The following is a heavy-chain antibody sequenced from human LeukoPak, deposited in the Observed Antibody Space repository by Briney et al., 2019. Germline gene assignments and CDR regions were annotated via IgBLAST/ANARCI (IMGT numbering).Heavy chain of an antibody. CDR2: IYPGDSDT. V-gene: IGHV5-51*01. J-gene: IGHJ6*03. CDR3: ARLPTYYDILTGYYIGHYMDV. CDR1: GYSFTSYW. Sequence: GESLKISCKGSGYSFTSYWIGWVRQMPGKGVEWMGIIYPGDSDTRYSPFFEGQVTISADKSISTAYLQWSSLKASDTAMYYCARLPTYYDILTGYYIGHYMDVWGKGTTVTVSS. D-gene: IGHD3-9*01.